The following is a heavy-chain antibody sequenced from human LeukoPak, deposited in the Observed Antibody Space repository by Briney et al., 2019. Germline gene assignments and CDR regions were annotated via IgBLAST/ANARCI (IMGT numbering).Heavy chain of an antibody. D-gene: IGHD4-17*01. CDR2: INHSGST. CDR1: GGSFSGYY. V-gene: IGHV4-34*01. Sequence: SETLSLTCAVYGGSFSGYYWSWIRQPPGKGLEWIGEINHSGSTNYNPSLKSRVAISVDTSKNQFSLKLSSVTAADTAVYYCARGLGDYDPAFDYWGQGTLVTVSS. J-gene: IGHJ4*02. CDR3: ARGLGDYDPAFDY.